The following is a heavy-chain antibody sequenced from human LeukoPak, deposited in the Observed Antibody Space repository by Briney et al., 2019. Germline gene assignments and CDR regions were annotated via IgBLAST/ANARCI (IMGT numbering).Heavy chain of an antibody. CDR3: ARDRGYSISWYWIDY. CDR1: DYTFTDYY. D-gene: IGHD6-13*01. V-gene: IGHV1-2*02. Sequence: ASVKVSCKASDYTFTDYYMHWVRQAPGQGLEWMGWINPHSGGTNYAQKFQGRVTMTRDTSISTAYMELSRLTSDDTAVYYCARDRGYSISWYWIDYWGQGALVTVSS. J-gene: IGHJ4*02. CDR2: INPHSGGT.